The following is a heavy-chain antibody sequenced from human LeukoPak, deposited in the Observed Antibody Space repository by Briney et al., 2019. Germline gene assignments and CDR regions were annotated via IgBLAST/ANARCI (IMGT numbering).Heavy chain of an antibody. J-gene: IGHJ4*02. CDR1: GFTFSSYS. CDR2: ISSSSSYI. CDR3: AREFTYYYDSSGPFDY. Sequence: GGSLRLSCAASGFTFSSYSMNWVRQAPGKGLEWVSSISSSSSYIYYADSVKGRFTISRDNAKNSLYLQMNSLRAEDTAVYYCAREFTYYYDSSGPFDYWGQGTLVTVSS. D-gene: IGHD3-22*01. V-gene: IGHV3-21*01.